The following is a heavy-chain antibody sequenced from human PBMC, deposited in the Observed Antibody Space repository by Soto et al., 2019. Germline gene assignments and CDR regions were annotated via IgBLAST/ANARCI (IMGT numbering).Heavy chain of an antibody. Sequence: GGSLRLSCAASGFTFSSYSMNWVRQAPGKGLEWVSYISSSSSTIYYADSVKGRFTISRDNAKNSLYLQMNSLRAEDTALYYCAKVDVAISDAFDIWGQGTMVTVSS. J-gene: IGHJ3*02. CDR1: GFTFSSYS. V-gene: IGHV3-48*04. CDR2: ISSSSSTI. CDR3: AKVDVAISDAFDI. D-gene: IGHD3-3*01.